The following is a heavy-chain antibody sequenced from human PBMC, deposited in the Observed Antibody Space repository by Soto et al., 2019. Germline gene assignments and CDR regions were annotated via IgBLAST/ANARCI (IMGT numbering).Heavy chain of an antibody. CDR3: TRDYGDYALLYYYYGMDV. D-gene: IGHD4-17*01. J-gene: IGHJ6*02. V-gene: IGHV3-73*01. Sequence: GGSLRLSCAASGFTFSGSAMHWVRQASGKGLEWVGRIRSKANSYATAYAASVKGRFTISRDDSKNTAYLQMNSLKTEDTAVYYCTRDYGDYALLYYYYGMDVWGQGTTVTVSS. CDR2: IRSKANSYAT. CDR1: GFTFSGSA.